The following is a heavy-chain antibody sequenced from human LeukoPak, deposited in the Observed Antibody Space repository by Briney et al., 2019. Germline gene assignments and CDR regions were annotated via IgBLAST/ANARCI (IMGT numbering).Heavy chain of an antibody. CDR3: ARGLPGITMVRGVTLDY. Sequence: GGSLRPSCAASGFTFSSYEMNWVRQAPGKGLEWVSYISSSGTTIYYADSVKGRFTISRDNAKNSLYLQMNSLRAEDTAVYYCARGLPGITMVRGVTLDYWGQGTLVTVSS. D-gene: IGHD3-10*01. CDR2: ISSSGTTI. V-gene: IGHV3-48*03. J-gene: IGHJ4*02. CDR1: GFTFSSYE.